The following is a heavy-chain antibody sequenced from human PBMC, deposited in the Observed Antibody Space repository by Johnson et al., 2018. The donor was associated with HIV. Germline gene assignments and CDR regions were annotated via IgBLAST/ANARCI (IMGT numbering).Heavy chain of an antibody. CDR2: IKQDGSEK. V-gene: IGHV3-7*01. D-gene: IGHD6-6*01. CDR3: ARDRGIAARPFRYAFDI. J-gene: IGHJ3*02. Sequence: VLLVESGGGLVQPGGSLRLSCAASGFTFSTYWMSWVRQAPGKGLEWVANIKQDGSEKYYVDSVKGRFTISRDNSKNTLYLQMNSLRAEDTAVYYCARDRGIAARPFRYAFDIWGQGTMVTVSS. CDR1: GFTFSTYW.